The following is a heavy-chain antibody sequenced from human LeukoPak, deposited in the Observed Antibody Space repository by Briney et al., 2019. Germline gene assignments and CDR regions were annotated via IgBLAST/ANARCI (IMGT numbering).Heavy chain of an antibody. CDR3: ASLYDYVWGSYPLSY. CDR2: ISYDGSNK. D-gene: IGHD3-16*02. V-gene: IGHV3-30-3*01. J-gene: IGHJ4*02. CDR1: GFTFSSYA. Sequence: GGSMRLSCAASGFTFSSYAMHWVRQAPGKGLEWVAVISYDGSNKYYADSVKGRFTISRDNSKNTLYLHMNSLRTEDTAVYYCASLYDYVWGSYPLSYWGQGTLVTVSS.